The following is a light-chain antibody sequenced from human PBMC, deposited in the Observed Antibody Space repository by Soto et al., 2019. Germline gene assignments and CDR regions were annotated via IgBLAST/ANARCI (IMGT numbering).Light chain of an antibody. CDR2: AAS. CDR1: QSVSGW. J-gene: IGKJ5*01. Sequence: IQMTQSPSTLSASVGDTVTVTCRTSQSVSGWLAWYQQKPGEAPKLLIYAASTLQSGVPSRFSGSGSGTEFTLTISSLEPEDFAVYYCQQRGDWPPITFGQGRRLET. CDR3: QQRGDWPPIT. V-gene: IGKV1-5*01.